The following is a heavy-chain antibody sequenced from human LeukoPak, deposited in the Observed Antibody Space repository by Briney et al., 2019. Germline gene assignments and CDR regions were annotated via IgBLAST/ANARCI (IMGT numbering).Heavy chain of an antibody. CDR3: ARETGSSWSLYYYYYMDV. J-gene: IGHJ6*03. CDR2: IYTSGST. D-gene: IGHD6-13*01. Sequence: KPSETLSLTCTVSGGSISSYYWSWIRQPAGKGLEWIGRIYTSGSTNYNPSLKSRVTMSVDTSKNQFSLKLSSVTAADTAVYYCARETGSSWSLYYYYYMDVWGKGTTVTISS. CDR1: GGSISSYY. V-gene: IGHV4-4*07.